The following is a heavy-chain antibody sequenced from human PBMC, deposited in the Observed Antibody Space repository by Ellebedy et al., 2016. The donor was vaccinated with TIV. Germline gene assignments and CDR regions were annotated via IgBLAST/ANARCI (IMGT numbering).Heavy chain of an antibody. Sequence: PGGSLRLSCAASGFNVGVDYMRWVRQAPGKRLECVSIIYSGGDTYYADSVRGRFTISRHSSKNTLYLQMNSLRVDDTAVYYCATRAVAAPRWGQGTLVTVSS. CDR1: GFNVGVDY. D-gene: IGHD6-19*01. J-gene: IGHJ4*02. CDR2: IYSGGDT. CDR3: ATRAVAAPR. V-gene: IGHV3-53*01.